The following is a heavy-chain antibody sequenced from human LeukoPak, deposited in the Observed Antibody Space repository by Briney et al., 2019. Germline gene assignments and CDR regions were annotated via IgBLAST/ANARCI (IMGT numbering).Heavy chain of an antibody. Sequence: GGSLRLSCAASGFTFSDYYMSWIRQAPGKGLEWVSYISSSGSTIYYADSVKGRFTISRDNAENSLYLQMNSLRAEDTAVYYCARAYYYDSSRYPRPRNPWGQGTLVTVSS. CDR2: ISSSGSTI. D-gene: IGHD3-22*01. V-gene: IGHV3-11*01. CDR1: GFTFSDYY. J-gene: IGHJ5*02. CDR3: ARAYYYDSSRYPRPRNP.